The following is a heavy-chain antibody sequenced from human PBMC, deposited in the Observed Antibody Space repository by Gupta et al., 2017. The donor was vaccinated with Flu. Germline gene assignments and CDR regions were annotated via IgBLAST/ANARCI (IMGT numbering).Heavy chain of an antibody. CDR2: INQDGSER. Sequence: RLLYSGGGSVQPGGSLRLSCAASAEFTFRNLWMNWVRQAPGKGPEWVASINQDGSERYYVDSAQGRFTISRDNAKSTVYLQMNSLRAEDTAFYFCFWGHYFDSWGQGPLVTVSS. CDR1: AEFTFRNLW. CDR3: FWGHYFDS. D-gene: IGHD3-16*01. V-gene: IGHV3-7*01. J-gene: IGHJ4*01.